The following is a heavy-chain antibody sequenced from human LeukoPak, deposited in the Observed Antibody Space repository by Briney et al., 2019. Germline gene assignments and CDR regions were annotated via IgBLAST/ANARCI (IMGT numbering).Heavy chain of an antibody. CDR1: GDSISNGDYY. Sequence: SETLSLTFTISGDSISNGDYYWGWIRQPPGKGLEWIANIYHGGTTYDNPSLKSRLTISIDKSKNHFSLELRSVTAADTAVYYCARDRTLTTMTPEAFDIWGQGTMVTVSS. V-gene: IGHV4-30-2*01. CDR3: ARDRTLTTMTPEAFDI. CDR2: IYHGGTT. D-gene: IGHD4-17*01. J-gene: IGHJ3*02.